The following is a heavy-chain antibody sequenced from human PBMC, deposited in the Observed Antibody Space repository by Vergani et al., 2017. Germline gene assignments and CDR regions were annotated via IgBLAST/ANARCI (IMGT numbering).Heavy chain of an antibody. CDR2: VEDSGYF. CDR3: AGHGGSGNYYHLFDS. J-gene: IGHJ4*02. D-gene: IGHD3-3*01. V-gene: IGHV4-59*01. Sequence: QVQLQESGPGLVRPSETLSLTCTVSGGSLSGYYWNWIRQTPGEGLEWIGDVEDSGYFNYNPSLKTRVSMSSDTSTNQFSLMLSSVTVADTAVYYCAGHGGSGNYYHLFDSWGQGTLVIVSS. CDR1: GGSLSGYY.